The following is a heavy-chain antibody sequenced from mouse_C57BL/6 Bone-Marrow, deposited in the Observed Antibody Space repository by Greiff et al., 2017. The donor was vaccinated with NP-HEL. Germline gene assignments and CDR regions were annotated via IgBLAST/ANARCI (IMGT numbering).Heavy chain of an antibody. V-gene: IGHV1-59*01. CDR3: AKFYGYDVHWYFDV. Sequence: VQLQQPGAELVRPGTSVKLSCKASGYTFTSYWMHWVKQRPGQGLEWIGVIDPSDSYTNYNQKFKGKATLTVDTSSSTAYMQLSSLTSEDSAVYYCAKFYGYDVHWYFDVWGTGTTVTVSS. CDR1: GYTFTSYW. CDR2: IDPSDSYT. J-gene: IGHJ1*03. D-gene: IGHD2-2*01.